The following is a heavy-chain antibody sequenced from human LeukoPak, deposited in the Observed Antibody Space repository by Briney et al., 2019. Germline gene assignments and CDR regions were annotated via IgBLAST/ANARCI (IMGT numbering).Heavy chain of an antibody. J-gene: IGHJ6*03. CDR2: IYYSGST. V-gene: IGHV4-61*05. CDR1: GGSISSSSYY. D-gene: IGHD1-26*01. Sequence: KPSETLSLTCTVSGGSISSSSYYWGWIRQPPGKGLEWIGCIYYSGSTNYNPSLKSRVTISVDTSKNQFSLKLSSVTAADTAVYYCASNSGSYYPYYYYYYMDVWGKGTTVTVSS. CDR3: ASNSGSYYPYYYYYYMDV.